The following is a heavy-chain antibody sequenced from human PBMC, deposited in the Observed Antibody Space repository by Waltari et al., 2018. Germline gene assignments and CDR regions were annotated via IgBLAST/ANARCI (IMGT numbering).Heavy chain of an antibody. D-gene: IGHD5-12*01. V-gene: IGHV1-69*05. Sequence: QVQLVQSGAEVKKPGSSVKVSCKASGGTFSSYAISWVRQAPGQGLEWMGGIIPIFCTANYAQKFQGRVTITTDESTSTAYMELSSLRSEDTAVYYCARVREMATIRGGFDAFDIWGQGTMVTVSS. CDR2: IIPIFCTA. CDR3: ARVREMATIRGGFDAFDI. CDR1: GGTFSSYA. J-gene: IGHJ3*02.